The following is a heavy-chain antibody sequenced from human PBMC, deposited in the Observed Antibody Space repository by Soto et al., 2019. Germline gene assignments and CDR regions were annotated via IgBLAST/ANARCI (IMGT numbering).Heavy chain of an antibody. Sequence: SGPTLVKPTQTLTLTCTFSAFSLSTSGVGVGWIRQPPGKALEWLALIYWDDDKRYSPSLKSRLTITKDTSKNQVVLTMTNMDPVDTATYYCAQAAPQYGDFAYPTRFDYWGQGTLVTVSS. J-gene: IGHJ4*02. CDR2: IYWDDDK. CDR3: AQAAPQYGDFAYPTRFDY. D-gene: IGHD4-17*01. V-gene: IGHV2-5*02. CDR1: AFSLSTSGVG.